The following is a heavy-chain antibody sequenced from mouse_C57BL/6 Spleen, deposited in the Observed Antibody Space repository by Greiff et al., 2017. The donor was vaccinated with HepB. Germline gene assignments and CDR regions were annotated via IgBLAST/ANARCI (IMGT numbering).Heavy chain of an antibody. V-gene: IGHV3-6*01. J-gene: IGHJ2*01. CDR1: GYSITSGYY. Sequence: ESGPGLVKPSQSLSLTCSVTGYSITSGYYWNWIRQFPGNKLEWMGYISYDGSNNYNPSLKNRISITRDTSKNQFFLKLNSVTTEDTATYYCARGPIYDAFDYWGQGTTLTVSS. CDR2: ISYDGSN. D-gene: IGHD2-3*01. CDR3: ARGPIYDAFDY.